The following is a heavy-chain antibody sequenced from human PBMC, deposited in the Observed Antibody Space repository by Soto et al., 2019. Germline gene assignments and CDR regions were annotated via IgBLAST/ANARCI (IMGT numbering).Heavy chain of an antibody. D-gene: IGHD2-15*01. V-gene: IGHV4-39*01. CDR1: GGSISSSSYY. Sequence: SETLSLTCTVSGGSISSSSYYWGWIRQPPGKGMEWIGSIYYSRSTYYNPSLKSRVTISVDTSKNQFSLKLSSVTAADTAVYYCARLYGGKAFDYWGQGTLVTVSS. CDR3: ARLYGGKAFDY. J-gene: IGHJ4*02. CDR2: IYYSRST.